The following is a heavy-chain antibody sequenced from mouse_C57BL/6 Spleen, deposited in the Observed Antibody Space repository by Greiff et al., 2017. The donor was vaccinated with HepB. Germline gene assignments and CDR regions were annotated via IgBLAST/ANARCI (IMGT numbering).Heavy chain of an antibody. V-gene: IGHV1-4*01. CDR2: INPSSGYT. J-gene: IGHJ3*01. CDR3: ARYSPDAY. D-gene: IGHD2-12*01. CDR1: GYTFTGYT. Sequence: QVQLQQSGAELARPGASVKMSCKASGYTFTGYTMHWVKQRPGQGLEWIGYINPSSGYTKYNQKFKDKATLTADKSSSTAYMQLSSLTSEDSAVYYCARYSPDAYWGQGTLVTVSA.